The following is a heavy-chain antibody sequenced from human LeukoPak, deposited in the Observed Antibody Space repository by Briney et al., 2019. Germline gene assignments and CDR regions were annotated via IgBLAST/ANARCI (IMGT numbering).Heavy chain of an antibody. V-gene: IGHV1-18*01. CDR3: ARGYSSGWYEAYYYYYGMDV. Sequence: ASVKVSCKASGYTFTSYGISWVRQAPGQGLGWMGWISAYNGNTNYAQKLQGRVTMTTDTSTSTAYVELRSLRSDDTAVYYCARGYSSGWYEAYYYYYGMDVWGQGTTDTVSS. CDR2: ISAYNGNT. D-gene: IGHD6-19*01. CDR1: GYTFTSYG. J-gene: IGHJ6*02.